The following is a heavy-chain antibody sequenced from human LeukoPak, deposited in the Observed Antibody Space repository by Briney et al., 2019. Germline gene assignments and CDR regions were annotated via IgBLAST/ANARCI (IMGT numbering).Heavy chain of an antibody. J-gene: IGHJ4*02. V-gene: IGHV4-61*01. CDR3: ARDVYWPTARGFDY. D-gene: IGHD2-8*02. Sequence: SETLSLTCTVSGGSVSSGSHYWSWIRQPPGKGLEWIGYIYYSGSTNYNPSLKSRVTISVDTSKNQFSLKLSSVTAADTAVYYCARDVYWPTARGFDYWGQGTLVTVSS. CDR1: GGSVSSGSHY. CDR2: IYYSGST.